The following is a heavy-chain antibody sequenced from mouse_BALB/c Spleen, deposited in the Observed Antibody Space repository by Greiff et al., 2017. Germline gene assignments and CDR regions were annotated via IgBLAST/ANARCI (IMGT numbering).Heavy chain of an antibody. V-gene: IGHV2-9*02. Sequence: QVHVKQSGPGLVAPSQSLSITCTVSGFSLTSYGVHWVRQPPGKGLEWLGVIWAGGSTNYNSALMSRLSISKDNSKSQVFLKMNSLQTDDTAMYYCARDPRSYYAMDYWGQGTSVTVSS. CDR3: ARDPRSYYAMDY. CDR1: GFSLTSYG. CDR2: IWAGGST. J-gene: IGHJ4*01.